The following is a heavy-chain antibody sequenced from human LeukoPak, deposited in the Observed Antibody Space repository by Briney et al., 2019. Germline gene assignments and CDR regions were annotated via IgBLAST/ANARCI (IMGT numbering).Heavy chain of an antibody. V-gene: IGHV1-69*06. Sequence: ASVKVSCKASGGTFSSYAISWVRQAPGQGLEWMGGIIPIFGTANYAQKFRGRVTITADKSTSTAYMELSSLRSEDTAVYYCAREGAYGNFDYWGQGTLVTVSS. D-gene: IGHD3-10*01. CDR2: IIPIFGTA. CDR1: GGTFSSYA. J-gene: IGHJ4*02. CDR3: AREGAYGNFDY.